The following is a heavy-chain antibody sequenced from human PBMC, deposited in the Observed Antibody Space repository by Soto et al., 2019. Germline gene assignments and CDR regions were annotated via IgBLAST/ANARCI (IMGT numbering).Heavy chain of an antibody. CDR2: IYWDDDK. Sequence: QITLKESGPTLVKPTQTLTLTCTFSGFSLSTNGVGVGWIRQPPGKALEWLALIYWDDDKHYSPSLKSRLTITKDTPKNQGVLKMTNMDPVDTAPNYRAHRRVRGGNDYWGQGTLVTVSS. D-gene: IGHD1-1*01. CDR1: GFSLSTNGVG. CDR3: AHRRVRGGNDY. J-gene: IGHJ4*02. V-gene: IGHV2-5*02.